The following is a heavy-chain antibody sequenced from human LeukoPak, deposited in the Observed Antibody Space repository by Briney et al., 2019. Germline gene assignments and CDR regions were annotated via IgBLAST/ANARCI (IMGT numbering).Heavy chain of an antibody. CDR3: AKDSGYSSSWSTH. J-gene: IGHJ4*02. D-gene: IGHD6-13*01. Sequence: PGRSLRLSCAASGFTFSSYAMHWVRQAPGKGLEWVAVISYDGSNKYYADSVKGRFTISRDNSKNTLYLQMNSLRAEDTAVYYCAKDSGYSSSWSTHWGQGTLVTVSS. CDR1: GFTFSSYA. V-gene: IGHV3-30*04. CDR2: ISYDGSNK.